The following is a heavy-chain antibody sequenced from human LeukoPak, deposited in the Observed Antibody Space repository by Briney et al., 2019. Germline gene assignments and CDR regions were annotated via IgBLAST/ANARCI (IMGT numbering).Heavy chain of an antibody. D-gene: IGHD1-26*01. V-gene: IGHV1-24*01. J-gene: IGHJ4*02. CDR3: AAVKYSGSYYPFDY. Sequence: ASVKVSCKASGGTFSSYAISWVRQAPGQGLEWMGGFDPEDGETIYAQKFQGRVTMTEDTSTDTAYMELSSLRSEDTAVYYCAAVKYSGSYYPFDYWGQGTLVTVSS. CDR2: FDPEDGET. CDR1: GGTFSSYA.